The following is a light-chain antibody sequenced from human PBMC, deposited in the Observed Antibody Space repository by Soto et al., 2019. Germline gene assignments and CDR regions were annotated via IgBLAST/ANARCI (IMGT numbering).Light chain of an antibody. CDR1: SSNIGSNT. Sequence: QSVLTQPPSASGTPGQRVTISCSGSSSNIGSNTVNWFQQLPGTAPKLLISSNDQRPSGVPDRFSGSKSGTSASLAISGLQSEDEADYYCAACDDSLNGYVFGTGTKVTVL. CDR3: AACDDSLNGYV. CDR2: SND. V-gene: IGLV1-44*01. J-gene: IGLJ1*01.